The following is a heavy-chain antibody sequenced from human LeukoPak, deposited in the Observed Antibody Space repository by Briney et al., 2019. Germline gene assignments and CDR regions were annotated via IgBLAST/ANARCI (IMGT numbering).Heavy chain of an antibody. CDR3: ARQSVSGSSLSYFDY. J-gene: IGHJ4*02. CDR1: GGSISSYY. V-gene: IGHV4-59*01. CDR2: IYDSGST. D-gene: IGHD3-22*01. Sequence: SETLSLTCTVSGGSISSYYWSWIRQPPGKGLEWIGNIYDSGSTNYNPSLKSRVTISVDTSKNQCSLKLSSVTAADTAVYYCARQSVSGSSLSYFDYWGQGTLVNVSS.